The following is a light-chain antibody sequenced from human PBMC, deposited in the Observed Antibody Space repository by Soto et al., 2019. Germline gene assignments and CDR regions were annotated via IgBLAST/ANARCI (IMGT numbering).Light chain of an antibody. J-gene: IGLJ2*01. CDR3: QVWDDNSDHVV. CDR1: NVERKS. V-gene: IGLV3-21*04. CDR2: YDN. Sequence: SYELTQPPSVSVAPGKTARVTCGGNNVERKSVHWYQQKPGQAPVLVIYYDNDRPSGIPERFSGSNSGNTATLTISRVEAGDEADYYCQVWDDNSDHVVFGGGTQLTVL.